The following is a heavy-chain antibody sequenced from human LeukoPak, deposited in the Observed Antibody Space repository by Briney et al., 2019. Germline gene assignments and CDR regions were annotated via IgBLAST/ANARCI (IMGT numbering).Heavy chain of an antibody. D-gene: IGHD6-13*01. V-gene: IGHV4-34*01. CDR1: GGSFSGYH. Sequence: SETLSLTCAVYGGSFSGYHWSWIRQPPGKGLEWIGEINHSGSTNYNPSLKSRVTISVDTSKNQFSLKLSSVTAADTAVYYCARGALKYSSSWLYHYWGQGTLVTVSS. J-gene: IGHJ4*02. CDR3: ARGALKYSSSWLYHY. CDR2: INHSGST.